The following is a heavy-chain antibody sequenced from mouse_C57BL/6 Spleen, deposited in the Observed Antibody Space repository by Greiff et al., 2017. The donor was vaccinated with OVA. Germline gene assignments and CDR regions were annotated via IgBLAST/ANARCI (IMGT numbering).Heavy chain of an antibody. CDR2: IDPETGGT. J-gene: IGHJ4*01. D-gene: IGHD3-3*01. Sequence: QVQLQQSGAELVRPGASVTLSCKASGYTFTDYEMHWVKQTPVHGLEWIGAIDPETGGTAYNQKFKGKAILTADKSSSTAYMELRSLTSEDSAVYYCTRRILGAMDYWGQGTSVTVSS. CDR3: TRRILGAMDY. CDR1: GYTFTDYE. V-gene: IGHV1-15*01.